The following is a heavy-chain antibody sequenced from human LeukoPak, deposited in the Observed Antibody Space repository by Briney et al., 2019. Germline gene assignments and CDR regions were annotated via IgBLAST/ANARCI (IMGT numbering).Heavy chain of an antibody. CDR3: ATGLAAAGSWFDP. CDR1: GYTLTELS. J-gene: IGHJ5*02. Sequence: ASVKVSCKVSGYTLTELSMHWVRQAPGKGLEWMGGFDPEDGETVYAQKFQGRVTMTEDTSTDTAYMELSSLRSEDTAVYYYATGLAAAGSWFDPWGQGTLVTVSS. CDR2: FDPEDGET. D-gene: IGHD6-13*01. V-gene: IGHV1-24*01.